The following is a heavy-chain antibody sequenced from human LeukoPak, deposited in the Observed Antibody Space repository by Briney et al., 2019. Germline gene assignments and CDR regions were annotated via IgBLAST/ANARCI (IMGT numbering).Heavy chain of an antibody. D-gene: IGHD6-6*01. V-gene: IGHV4-59*01. CDR1: GGSISSYY. Sequence: SETLSLTCTVSGGSISSYYWSWIRQPPGKGLGWIGYIYYSGSTNYNPSLKSRVTISVDTSKNQFSLKLSSVTAADTAVYYCASIAARRYWYFDLWGRGTLVTVSS. CDR2: IYYSGST. J-gene: IGHJ2*01. CDR3: ASIAARRYWYFDL.